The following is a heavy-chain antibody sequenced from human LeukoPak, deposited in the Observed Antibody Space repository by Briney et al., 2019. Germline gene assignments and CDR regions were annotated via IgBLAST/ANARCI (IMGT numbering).Heavy chain of an antibody. V-gene: IGHV3-23*01. Sequence: GGSLRLSCAASGFTFSSYAMSWVRQAPGKGLEWVSSITGSGRGTYYADSVKGRFSVSRDNSQNTVFLHMNSLRADDTALYYCSKDPNGDYVGAFDMWGPGTMVTVSS. CDR1: GFTFSSYA. D-gene: IGHD4-17*01. CDR2: ITGSGRGT. CDR3: SKDPNGDYVGAFDM. J-gene: IGHJ3*02.